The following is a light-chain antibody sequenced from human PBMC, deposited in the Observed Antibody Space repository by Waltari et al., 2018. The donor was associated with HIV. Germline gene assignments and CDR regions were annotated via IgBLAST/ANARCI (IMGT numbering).Light chain of an antibody. V-gene: IGKV3-11*01. Sequence: EIVLTQSPATLSLSPGERATLSCRASQSISTYLAWYQKKLGQAPRLLIYDASKRATGIPARFSGSRSGTDFTLTISSLEPEDFAVYYCQHRKEWPPGASFGPGTKVDVK. CDR3: QHRKEWPPGAS. CDR1: QSISTY. J-gene: IGKJ3*01. CDR2: DAS.